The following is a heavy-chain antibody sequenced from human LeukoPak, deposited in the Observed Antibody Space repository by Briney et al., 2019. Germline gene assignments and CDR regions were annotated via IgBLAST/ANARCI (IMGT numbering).Heavy chain of an antibody. D-gene: IGHD5-24*01. J-gene: IGHJ4*02. CDR2: ISYDGSNK. Sequence: PGGSLRLSCAASGFTFSSYAMHWVRQAPGKGLEWVAVISYDGSNKYYADSVKGRFTISRDNSKNTLYLQMNSLRAEDTAVYYSARGVEMATSYGSDYWGQGTLVTVSS. CDR1: GFTFSSYA. CDR3: ARGVEMATSYGSDY. V-gene: IGHV3-30-3*01.